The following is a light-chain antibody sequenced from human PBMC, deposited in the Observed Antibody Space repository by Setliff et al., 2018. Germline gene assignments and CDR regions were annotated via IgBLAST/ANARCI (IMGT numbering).Light chain of an antibody. CDR1: QDVGTY. J-gene: IGKJ1*01. CDR2: AAS. V-gene: IGKV1-9*01. Sequence: DIQLTQSPSFLSASVGVRVTITCRASQDVGTYLAWYQQKLGKAPKLLIYAASTLQSGVPSRFGGSGSGTEFTLSISSLQPEDFATYYCQQLNSPVTFGQGTKVDIK. CDR3: QQLNSPVT.